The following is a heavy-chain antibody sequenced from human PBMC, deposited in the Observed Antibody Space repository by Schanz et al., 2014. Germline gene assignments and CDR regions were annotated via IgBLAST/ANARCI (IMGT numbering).Heavy chain of an antibody. Sequence: VQLVESGGGVVQPGRSLRLSCAASGFTFSSYAMSWVRQAPGKGLEWVSAISGSGGSTYYADSVKGRFTISRDNSKNTLYLQMNSLRAEDTAVYFCARENLYGSNWYVGGGYYYGMDVWGQGTTVTVSS. D-gene: IGHD6-13*01. CDR1: GFTFSSYA. CDR3: ARENLYGSNWYVGGGYYYGMDV. CDR2: ISGSGGST. J-gene: IGHJ6*02. V-gene: IGHV3-23*04.